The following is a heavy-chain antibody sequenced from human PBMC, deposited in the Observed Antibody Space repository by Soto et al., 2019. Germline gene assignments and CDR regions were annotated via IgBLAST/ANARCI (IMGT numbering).Heavy chain of an antibody. D-gene: IGHD3-10*01. V-gene: IGHV1-3*01. Sequence: QVQLVQSGAEVKKPGASVKVSCKASGYTFTNYAMHWVRQATGQRLEWMGWINAGNGNTKYSQKFQGRVTITRYTSASTAYMELSSLRSEDTAVYYCGRGSGLIWFDPWGQGTLVTVSS. CDR1: GYTFTNYA. CDR3: GRGSGLIWFDP. CDR2: INAGNGNT. J-gene: IGHJ5*02.